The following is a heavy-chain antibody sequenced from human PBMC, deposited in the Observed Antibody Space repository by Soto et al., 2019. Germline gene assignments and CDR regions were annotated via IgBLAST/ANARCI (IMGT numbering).Heavy chain of an antibody. CDR3: AWPLSGYQRYVDL. CDR1: GGSISSSSYY. V-gene: IGHV4-39*01. J-gene: IGHJ2*01. Sequence: QLQLQESGPGLVKPSETLSLTCTVSGGSISSSSYYWGWLRQPPGKGVEWIGSIYYSGSTYYNPYLKRRVTLTVDTSKIQLSLKLSSVTAADTAVYCCAWPLSGYQRYVDLWGRGTLVTVSS. D-gene: IGHD6-13*01. CDR2: IYYSGST.